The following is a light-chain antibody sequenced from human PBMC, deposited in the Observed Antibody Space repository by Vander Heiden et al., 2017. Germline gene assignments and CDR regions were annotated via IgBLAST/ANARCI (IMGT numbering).Light chain of an antibody. Sequence: QSALTQPPSASWSPVQSVTIPCTGTSSYVGGYNYVSWYQQNPGKAPKLMIYEVSRRPSGVPDRFSGSKSDNTASLTVSGLHAEDEADYYCSSYGGSNNWVFGGGTKLTVL. J-gene: IGLJ3*02. CDR3: SSYGGSNNWV. V-gene: IGLV2-8*01. CDR2: EVS. CDR1: SSYVGGYNY.